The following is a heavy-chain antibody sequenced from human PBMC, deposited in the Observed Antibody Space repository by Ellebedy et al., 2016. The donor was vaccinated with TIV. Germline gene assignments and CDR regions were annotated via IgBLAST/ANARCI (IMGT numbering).Heavy chain of an antibody. CDR2: MNPNSGNT. D-gene: IGHD3-3*01. CDR1: GYTFTSYD. J-gene: IGHJ6*02. V-gene: IGHV1-8*01. Sequence: ASVKVSCKASGYTFTSYDINWVRQATGQGLEWMGWMNPNSGNTGYAQKFQGRVTMTEDTSTDTAYMELSSLRSEDTAVYYCATDRHGLDTNFGVGNYGMDVWGQGTTVTVSS. CDR3: ATDRHGLDTNFGVGNYGMDV.